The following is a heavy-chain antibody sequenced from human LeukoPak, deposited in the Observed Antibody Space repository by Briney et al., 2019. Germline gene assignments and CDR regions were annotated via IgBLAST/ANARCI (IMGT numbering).Heavy chain of an antibody. V-gene: IGHV3-48*04. CDR3: VRDLEVPAAAPDYYYFYYMDV. J-gene: IGHJ6*03. Sequence: PWGSLRLSCAVSGFTFSVYGTNWVRQAPGKGLEWLSHISIGGTTIYYADSVKGRFTVSRDNVGNSLFLQMNSLRVDDTAVYYCVRDLEVPAAAPDYYYFYYMDVWGTGTTVTVSS. CDR1: GFTFSVYG. CDR2: ISIGGTTI. D-gene: IGHD2-2*01.